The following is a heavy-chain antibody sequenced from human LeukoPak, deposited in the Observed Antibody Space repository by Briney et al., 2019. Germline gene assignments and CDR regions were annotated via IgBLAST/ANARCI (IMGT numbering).Heavy chain of an antibody. Sequence: GGSLRLSCAASGFTFSSYGMHWVRQAPGKGLEWVAVISYDGSNKYYADSVKGRFTISRDNSKNTLYLQMNSLRAEDTAVYYCARDPGEQQLADAFDIWGQGTKVTVSS. CDR2: ISYDGSNK. CDR3: ARDPGEQQLADAFDI. V-gene: IGHV3-30*19. J-gene: IGHJ3*02. D-gene: IGHD6-13*01. CDR1: GFTFSSYG.